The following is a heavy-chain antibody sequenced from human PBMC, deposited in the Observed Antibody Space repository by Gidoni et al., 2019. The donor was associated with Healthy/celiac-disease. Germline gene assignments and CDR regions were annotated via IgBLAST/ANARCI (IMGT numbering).Heavy chain of an antibody. CDR2: INPNSGGT. CDR1: GYTFPGYY. J-gene: IGHJ3*02. V-gene: IGHV1-2*04. CDR3: ARQMATTRRDAFDI. Sequence: QVQLVQSGAEVKKPGASVKVSCKASGYTFPGYYMHWVRQAPGQGLEWMGWINPNSGGTNYAQKFQGWVTMTRDTSISTAYMELSRLRSDDTAVYYCARQMATTRRDAFDIWGQGTMVTVSS. D-gene: IGHD5-12*01.